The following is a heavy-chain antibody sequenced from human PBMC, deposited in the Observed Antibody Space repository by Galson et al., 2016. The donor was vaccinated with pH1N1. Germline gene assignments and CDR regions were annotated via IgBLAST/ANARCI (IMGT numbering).Heavy chain of an antibody. Sequence: SLRLSCAASGFIFSDYWMSWVRQAPGKGLEWVAKINQDGSRKYYVDSMKGRCTISRDNAENSLSLQMNSLRVEDTALYYCSTEDYYTSLYWGQGLLFTVSS. CDR2: INQDGSRK. CDR1: GFIFSDYW. D-gene: IGHD1-26*01. V-gene: IGHV3-7*01. CDR3: STEDYYTSLY. J-gene: IGHJ4*02.